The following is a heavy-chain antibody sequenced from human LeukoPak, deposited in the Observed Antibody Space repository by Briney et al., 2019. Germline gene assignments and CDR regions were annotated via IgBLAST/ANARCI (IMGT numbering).Heavy chain of an antibody. Sequence: PSETLSLTCAVYGGSFSGYYWSWIRQAPGKGLEWIGSIYYSGSTYYNPSLKSRVTISVDTSKNQFSLKLSSVTAADTAVYYCARRPSDYYDSSGIYWGQGTLVTVSS. CDR2: IYYSGST. D-gene: IGHD3-22*01. CDR3: ARRPSDYYDSSGIY. CDR1: GGSFSGYY. V-gene: IGHV4-34*01. J-gene: IGHJ4*02.